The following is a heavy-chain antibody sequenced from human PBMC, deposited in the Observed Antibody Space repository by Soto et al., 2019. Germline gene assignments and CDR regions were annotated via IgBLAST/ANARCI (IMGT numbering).Heavy chain of an antibody. V-gene: IGHV4-31*03. Sequence: QVQLQESGPGLVKPSQTLSLTCTVSGGSISSGGYYWSWIRQHPGKGLAWIEYIYYTGSTYYNPSLRSRVTITVDTSKHQCSLTLSSVTAADTAVYYCATLYMVRGVRTFDYWGQGTLVTVSS. CDR2: IYYTGST. J-gene: IGHJ4*02. CDR1: GGSISSGGYY. CDR3: ATLYMVRGVRTFDY. D-gene: IGHD3-10*01.